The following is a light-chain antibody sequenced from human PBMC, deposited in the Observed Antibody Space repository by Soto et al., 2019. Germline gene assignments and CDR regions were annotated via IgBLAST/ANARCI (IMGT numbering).Light chain of an antibody. CDR2: EVT. CDR3: SSFTSTSTRL. J-gene: IGLJ1*01. V-gene: IGLV2-14*01. Sequence: QSVLTQPASVSGSPGQSITISCTGTSSDIGSYDYVSWYQQHPGKAPNLIIYEVTDRPSGVSNRFSGSKSGSTASLTISGLQAEDEADYYCSSFTSTSTRLFGSGTKVTVL. CDR1: SSDIGSYDY.